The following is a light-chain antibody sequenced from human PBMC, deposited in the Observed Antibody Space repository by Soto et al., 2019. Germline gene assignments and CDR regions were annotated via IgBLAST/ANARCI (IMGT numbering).Light chain of an antibody. Sequence: QSALTQPLSASGSPGQSVTISCTGTSSDVGDFNYVSWYQQHPGKVPKLLIYEVSKRPSGVPDRFSGSKSGDTASLTVSGLQADDEADYFCSSYARDDYDVFGTVTKLTVL. CDR3: SSYARDDYDV. V-gene: IGLV2-8*01. CDR1: SSDVGDFNY. CDR2: EVS. J-gene: IGLJ1*01.